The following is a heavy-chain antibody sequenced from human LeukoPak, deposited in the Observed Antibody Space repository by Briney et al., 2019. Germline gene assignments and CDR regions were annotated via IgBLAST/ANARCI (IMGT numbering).Heavy chain of an antibody. CDR1: GFTFSSYS. D-gene: IGHD3-22*01. CDR3: ASVPQYYYDSSGYYFDAFDI. CDR2: ISSSSSYI. Sequence: GGSLRLSCAASGFTFSSYSMNWVRQAPGKGPEWVSSISSSSSYIYYADSVKGRFTISRDNAKNSLYLQMNSLRAEDTAVYYCASVPQYYYDSSGYYFDAFDIWGQGTMVTVSS. J-gene: IGHJ3*02. V-gene: IGHV3-21*01.